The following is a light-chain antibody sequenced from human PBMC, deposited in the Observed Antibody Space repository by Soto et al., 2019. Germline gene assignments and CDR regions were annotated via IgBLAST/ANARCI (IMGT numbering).Light chain of an antibody. V-gene: IGLV2-8*01. CDR2: EVY. Sequence: QSALPQPPSASGSPGQSVTISCTGTSTGIGAYNFVSWYQQHPGKAPTFLIYEVYKRPSGVPDRFSGSKSGNTASLTVSGLQGDDEADYYCTSVARNKGPCVVFGGGTKVTVL. CDR1: STGIGAYNF. J-gene: IGLJ2*01. CDR3: TSVARNKGPCVV.